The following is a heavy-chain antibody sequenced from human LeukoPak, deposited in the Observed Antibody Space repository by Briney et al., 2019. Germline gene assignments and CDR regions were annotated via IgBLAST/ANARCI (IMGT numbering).Heavy chain of an antibody. V-gene: IGHV3-74*01. J-gene: IGHJ4*02. CDR3: ARDHDSSGCYEMDY. Sequence: GGSLRLSCAASGFTFSSYWMHWVRQAPGKGLVWVSRINSDGSSTSYADSVKGRFTVSRDYAKNTLYLQMNSLRAEDTAVYYCARDHDSSGCYEMDYWGQGTLVTVSS. CDR1: GFTFSSYW. CDR2: INSDGSST. D-gene: IGHD3-22*01.